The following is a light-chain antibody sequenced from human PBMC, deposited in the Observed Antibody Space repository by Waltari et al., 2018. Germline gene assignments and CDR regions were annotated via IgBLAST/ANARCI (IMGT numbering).Light chain of an antibody. Sequence: EILLTQSPVTLSVSPGERATLSCKACQSVRSYLAWYQQKPGQAPRLLIYDASNRASGIPARFSGSGSGTDFTLTISNVEPEDFAVYYCQQRHDWPLNFGGGTKLEIK. CDR3: QQRHDWPLN. V-gene: IGKV3-11*01. CDR1: QSVRSY. CDR2: DAS. J-gene: IGKJ4*01.